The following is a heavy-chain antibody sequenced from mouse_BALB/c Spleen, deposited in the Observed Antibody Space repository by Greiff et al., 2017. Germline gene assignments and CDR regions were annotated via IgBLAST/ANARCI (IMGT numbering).Heavy chain of an antibody. CDR1: GFNIKDTY. J-gene: IGHJ3*01. CDR3: ASHYDGYYAWFAY. D-gene: IGHD2-3*01. Sequence: VQLQQSGAELVKPGASVKLSCTASGFNIKDTYMHWVKQRPEQGLEWIGRIDPANGNTKYDPKFQGKATITADTSSNTAYLQLSSLTSEDTAVYYCASHYDGYYAWFAYWGQGTLVTVSA. V-gene: IGHV14-3*02. CDR2: IDPANGNT.